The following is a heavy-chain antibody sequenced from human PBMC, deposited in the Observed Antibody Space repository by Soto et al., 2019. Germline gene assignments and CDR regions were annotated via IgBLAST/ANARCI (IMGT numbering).Heavy chain of an antibody. J-gene: IGHJ4*02. Sequence: PSETLSLTCTVSGGSISSGDYYWSWIRQPPGKGLEWIGYIYYSGSTYYNPSLKSRVTISVDTSKNQFSLKLSSVTAADTAVYYCASSSVDTAMVSTYYFDYWGQGTLVTVSS. D-gene: IGHD5-18*01. V-gene: IGHV4-30-4*01. CDR2: IYYSGST. CDR1: GGSISSGDYY. CDR3: ASSSVDTAMVSTYYFDY.